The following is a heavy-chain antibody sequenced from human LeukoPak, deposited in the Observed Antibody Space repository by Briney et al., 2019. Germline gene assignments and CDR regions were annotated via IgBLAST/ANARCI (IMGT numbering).Heavy chain of an antibody. CDR1: GFTFTSYG. V-gene: IGHV3-33*01. CDR3: ARDFYGGKGDYYDY. Sequence: GRSLRLSCAASGFTFTSYGMHWVRQAPGEGLEWVAVIWYDGTNEKYADSVKGRSTISRDNSKNTLYLQMNSLRAEDTAVYYCARDFYGGKGDYYDYWGQGTLVTVSS. D-gene: IGHD4-23*01. CDR2: IWYDGTNE. J-gene: IGHJ4*02.